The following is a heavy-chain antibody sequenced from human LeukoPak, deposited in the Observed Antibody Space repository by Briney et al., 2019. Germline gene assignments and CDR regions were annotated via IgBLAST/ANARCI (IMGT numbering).Heavy chain of an antibody. J-gene: IGHJ5*02. CDR3: AAPGNRASGPFDL. Sequence: GGSLRLSCAASGFTFSSFWLHWVRQVPWKGLVWVSRVNNDGTSTTYADSVKGRFTISRDNAKNTLYLQMNSLTIEDTAVYYCAAPGNRASGPFDLWGQGTLVTVSS. D-gene: IGHD3-10*01. CDR2: VNNDGTST. V-gene: IGHV3-74*01. CDR1: GFTFSSFW.